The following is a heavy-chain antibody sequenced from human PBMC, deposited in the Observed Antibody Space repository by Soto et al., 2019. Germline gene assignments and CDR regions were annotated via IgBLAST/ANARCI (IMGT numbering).Heavy chain of an antibody. V-gene: IGHV1-69*13. CDR3: ARHYCSGGSCYAALAYFQH. CDR1: GYTFTSYD. Sequence: ASVKVSCKASGYTFTSYDINWVRQAPGQGLEWMGGIIPIFGTANYAQKFQGRVTITADESTSTAYMELSSLRSEDTAVYYCARHYCSGGSCYAALAYFQHWGQGTLVTVSS. CDR2: IIPIFGTA. D-gene: IGHD2-15*01. J-gene: IGHJ1*01.